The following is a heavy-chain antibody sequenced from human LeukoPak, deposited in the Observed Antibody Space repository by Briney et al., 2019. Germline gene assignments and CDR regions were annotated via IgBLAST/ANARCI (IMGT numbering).Heavy chain of an antibody. CDR2: IIGSGGST. CDR1: GFTFSSYA. CDR3: ARGLTYYDRLTGHYLGNWFDP. Sequence: PGGPLRLSCAASGFTFSSYAMSWVRQAPGKGLEWVSAIIGSGGSTYYADSVKGRFTISRDNSENTLHLQMSSLRADDTAIYYCARGLTYYDRLTGHYLGNWFDPWGQGTLVTVSS. J-gene: IGHJ5*02. V-gene: IGHV3-23*01. D-gene: IGHD3-9*01.